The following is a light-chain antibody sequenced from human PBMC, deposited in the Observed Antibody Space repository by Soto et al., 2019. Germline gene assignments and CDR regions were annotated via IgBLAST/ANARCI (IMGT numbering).Light chain of an antibody. J-gene: IGKJ1*01. Sequence: DIVMTQSPDSLAVSLGERATINCKSSQSLLHLAWYQQKPGQPPKLLIYWASTRESGVPDRFSGSASGSDFTPTISSLQAEDVAIYYCQQYYTTPVTFGQGTKVELK. CDR1: QSLLH. CDR3: QQYYTTPVT. V-gene: IGKV4-1*01. CDR2: WAS.